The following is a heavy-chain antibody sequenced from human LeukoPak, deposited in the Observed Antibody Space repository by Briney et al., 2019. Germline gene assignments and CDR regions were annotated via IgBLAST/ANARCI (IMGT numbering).Heavy chain of an antibody. J-gene: IGHJ4*02. CDR2: VHHSGRT. Sequence: PSETLSLTCTVSGVSVSGSHWWSWVRQTPTKGLEWIGEVHHSGRTNLHPSLESRVVISIDKSNNQVSLKLTSVTAADTAVYYCARYRGANGYYFDYWGQGTLVTVSS. D-gene: IGHD3-10*01. CDR1: GVSVSGSHW. V-gene: IGHV4-4*02. CDR3: ARYRGANGYYFDY.